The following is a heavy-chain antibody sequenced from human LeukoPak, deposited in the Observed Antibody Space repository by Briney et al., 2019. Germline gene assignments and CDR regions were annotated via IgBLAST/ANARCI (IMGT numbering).Heavy chain of an antibody. CDR3: ASGYSNYTYYYYYYYMDV. V-gene: IGHV4-34*01. D-gene: IGHD4-11*01. CDR1: GGSFSGYY. Sequence: PSETLSLTCAVYGGSFSGYYWSWIRQPPGKGLEWIGEINHSGSTNYNPSLKSRVTISVDKSKNQFSLKLSSVTAADTAVYYCASGYSNYTYYYYYYYMDVWGKGTTVTISS. J-gene: IGHJ6*03. CDR2: INHSGST.